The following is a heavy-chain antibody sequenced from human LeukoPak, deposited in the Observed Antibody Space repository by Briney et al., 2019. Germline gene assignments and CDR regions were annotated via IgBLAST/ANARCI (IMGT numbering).Heavy chain of an antibody. D-gene: IGHD4-23*01. CDR1: GFSLSSGVVG. Sequence: SGPTLVKPTQTLTPTCTFSGFSLSSGVVGVGWIRQPPGKALEWLALIYWNDDKRYSPSLKNRLTITKDTSENQVVLTLTNMEPVDTATYYCTHTVDYGGNPNDYWGQGTLVTVSS. CDR2: IYWNDDK. V-gene: IGHV2-5*01. CDR3: THTVDYGGNPNDY. J-gene: IGHJ4*02.